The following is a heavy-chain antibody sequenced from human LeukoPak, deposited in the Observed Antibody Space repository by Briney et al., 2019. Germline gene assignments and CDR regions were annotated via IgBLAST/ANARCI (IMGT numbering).Heavy chain of an antibody. CDR3: ARQNYGSAPLRY. J-gene: IGHJ4*02. CDR2: INHSGTT. D-gene: IGHD3-10*01. V-gene: IGHV4-34*01. CDR1: GGSFSGYY. Sequence: SETLSLTCAVYGGSFSGYYWSWIRQPPGKGLEWIGEINHSGTTNYNPSLKSRVTLSVDTSKNQFSLKLTSVTAADTAVYYCARQNYGSAPLRYWGQGTLVTVSS.